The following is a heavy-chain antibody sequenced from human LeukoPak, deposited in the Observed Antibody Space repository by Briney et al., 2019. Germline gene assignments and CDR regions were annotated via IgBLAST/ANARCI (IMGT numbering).Heavy chain of an antibody. V-gene: IGHV1-18*01. CDR3: ARDNAIIPAEIADY. Sequence: GASVKVSCKTSGYTFTRYGISWVRQAPGQGLEWMGWISAYEGNTKYAQKVQGRVSMTTDTSTSTAYMELRSLRSDDTAVYYCARDNAIIPAEIADYWGQGIQVTVSS. J-gene: IGHJ4*02. CDR1: GYTFTRYG. CDR2: ISAYEGNT. D-gene: IGHD2-2*01.